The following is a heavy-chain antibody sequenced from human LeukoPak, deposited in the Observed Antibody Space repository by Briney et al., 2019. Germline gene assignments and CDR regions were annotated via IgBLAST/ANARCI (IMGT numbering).Heavy chain of an antibody. V-gene: IGHV3-11*01. CDR1: GFTFSDYY. CDR3: ARDRKRFDP. Sequence: GGSLRLSCAASGFTFSDYYMSWIREAPGKGLEWVSYICSSCSNIYYADSVKGRFTISRDNAKNSLYLQMNSLRAEDAAVYYCARDRKRFDPWGQGTLVSVSS. J-gene: IGHJ5*02. CDR2: ICSSCSNI.